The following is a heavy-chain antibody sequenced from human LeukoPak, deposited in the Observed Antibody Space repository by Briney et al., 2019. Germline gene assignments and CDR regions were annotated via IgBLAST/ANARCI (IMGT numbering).Heavy chain of an antibody. CDR2: ISGDGTIK. J-gene: IGHJ4*02. CDR3: SRSQFDY. Sequence: GGSLRLSCGPSGFPFSSYWMLWVRQAPGKGLMWVARISGDGTIKTYADFVRGRFTISRDNTKNILYLQMNSLKVEDTAIYFCSRSQFDYWGQGVLVTVSS. V-gene: IGHV3-74*03. CDR1: GFPFSSYW.